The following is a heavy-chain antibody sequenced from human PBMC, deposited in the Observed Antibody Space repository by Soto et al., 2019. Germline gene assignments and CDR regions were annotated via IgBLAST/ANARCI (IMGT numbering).Heavy chain of an antibody. CDR1: GGTFSSYA. J-gene: IGHJ6*02. CDR3: ARSQGSTTTLEIYYYYYYGMDV. CDR2: IIPIPGTA. Sequence: QVQLVQSGAEVKKPGSSVKVSCKASGGTFSSYAISWVRQAPGQGLEWMGGIIPIPGTANYAQKFQGRVTITVDDSTSTAYMELSSLRFEDTAVYYCARSQGSTTTLEIYYYYYYGMDVWGQGTTVTVSS. V-gene: IGHV1-69*01. D-gene: IGHD2-2*01.